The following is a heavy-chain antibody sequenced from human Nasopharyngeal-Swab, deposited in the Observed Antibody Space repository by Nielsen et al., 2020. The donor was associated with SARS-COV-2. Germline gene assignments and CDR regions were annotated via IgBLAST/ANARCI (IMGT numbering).Heavy chain of an antibody. CDR2: INVANGNT. V-gene: IGHV1-3*01. D-gene: IGHD5-24*01. Sequence: ASVKVSCKASGYVFTNYPLHWVRQAPAQSLEWMGWINVANGNTKYSQNFQGRVTVTRDTSASTAYMELSSLRSEDTALFYCARGARAGNNGEYDAFDIWGQGTMVTVSS. CDR3: ARGARAGNNGEYDAFDI. J-gene: IGHJ3*02. CDR1: GYVFTNYP.